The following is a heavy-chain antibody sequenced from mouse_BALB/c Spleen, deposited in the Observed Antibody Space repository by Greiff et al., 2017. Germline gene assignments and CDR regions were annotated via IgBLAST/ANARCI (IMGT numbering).Heavy chain of an antibody. CDR3: AREIYYDYDEFAY. CDR2: IDPANGNT. D-gene: IGHD2-4*01. CDR1: GFNIKDTY. J-gene: IGHJ3*01. V-gene: IGHV14-3*02. Sequence: VQLKQSGAELVKPGASVKLSCTSSGFNIKDTYMHWVKQRPEQGLEWIGRIDPANGNTKYDPKFQGKATITADTSSNTAYLQLSSLTSEDTAVYYCAREIYYDYDEFAYWGQGTLVTVSA.